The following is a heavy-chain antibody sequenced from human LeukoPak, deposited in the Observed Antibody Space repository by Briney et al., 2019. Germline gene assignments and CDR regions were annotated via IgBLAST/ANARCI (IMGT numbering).Heavy chain of an antibody. V-gene: IGHV5-51*01. D-gene: IGHD6-13*01. J-gene: IGHJ4*02. CDR2: IYPGDSDT. CDR3: ARQYSSSWYPPLHLGSNGFDY. CDR1: GYRFTNYY. Sequence: GESLKISCKGSGYRFTNYYIGWVRQMPGKGLEWMGIIYPGDSDTRYSPSFQGQVTISADKSISTAYLQWSSLKASDTAMYYCARQYSSSWYPPLHLGSNGFDYWGQGTLVTVSS.